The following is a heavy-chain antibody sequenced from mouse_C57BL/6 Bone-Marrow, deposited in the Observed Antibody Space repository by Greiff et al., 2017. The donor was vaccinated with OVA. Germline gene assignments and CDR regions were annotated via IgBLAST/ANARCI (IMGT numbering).Heavy chain of an antibody. CDR3: ARQGVWLRYWYFDV. CDR2: IYPGSGST. CDR1: GYTFTSYW. J-gene: IGHJ1*03. Sequence: QVQLQQPGAELVKPGASVKMSCKASGYTFTSYWITWVKQRPGQGLEWIGDIYPGSGSTNYNEKFKSKATLTVDTSSSTAYMQLSSLTSEDSAVYYCARQGVWLRYWYFDVWGTGTTVTVSS. V-gene: IGHV1-55*01. D-gene: IGHD2-2*01.